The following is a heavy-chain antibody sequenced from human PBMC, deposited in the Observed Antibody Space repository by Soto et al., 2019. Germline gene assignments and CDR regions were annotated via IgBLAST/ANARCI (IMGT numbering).Heavy chain of an antibody. V-gene: IGHV1-69*04. Sequence: EASVKVSCKASGYTFTSYDINWVRQAPGQGLEWMGSIFPLTDIPDYAQDFQARLTISADKSTSTAYMELSSLTSDDTAMYFCARGPLVVLNYFESWGQGTLVTVSS. CDR3: ARGPLVVLNYFES. CDR1: GYTFTSYD. CDR2: IFPLTDIP. J-gene: IGHJ4*02.